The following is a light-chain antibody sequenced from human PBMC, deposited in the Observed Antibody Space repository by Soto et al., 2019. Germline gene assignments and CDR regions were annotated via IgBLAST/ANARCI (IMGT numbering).Light chain of an antibody. Sequence: DIQLTQSPSSLSASVGDRVTISCRASQSMSDSLNWYQQKSGKAPKLLIYSGSTLETGVPSRFSGSGSGTDFTLTISSLQPEDFGNYFCQQSYSNSYTFGQGTTLEIK. V-gene: IGKV1-39*01. CDR2: SGS. CDR1: QSMSDS. CDR3: QQSYSNSYT. J-gene: IGKJ2*01.